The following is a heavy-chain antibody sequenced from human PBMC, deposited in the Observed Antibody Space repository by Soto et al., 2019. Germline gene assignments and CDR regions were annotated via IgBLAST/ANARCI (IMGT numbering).Heavy chain of an antibody. D-gene: IGHD2-21*02. V-gene: IGHV4-4*02. CDR1: GGSVSSNNW. Sequence: QVRLQESGPGLVKPSGTLSLTCAVSGGSVSSNNWWSWVRQSPGKGLEWMGEIYHSGSAHYNPSLKSRATISLDKSKNLFSLRLTSVTAADTAVYYCARVPGVVVSADDAFDIWGPGTRVIVSS. CDR2: IYHSGSA. CDR3: ARVPGVVVSADDAFDI. J-gene: IGHJ3*02.